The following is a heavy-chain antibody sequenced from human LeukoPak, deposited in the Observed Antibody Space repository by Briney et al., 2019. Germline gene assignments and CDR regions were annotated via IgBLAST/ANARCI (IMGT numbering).Heavy chain of an antibody. CDR3: ASGLGGDASGYYFDS. Sequence: SSETLSLTCDVFGGSFKPYYWSWIRQSPGKGLEWIGEINHSGSTNYNPSLKDRLTIFLDTSKKQFSLSLRHVTAADTAVFYCASGLGGDASGYYFDSWGQGTLVTVSS. J-gene: IGHJ4*02. CDR1: GGSFKPYY. D-gene: IGHD3-22*01. V-gene: IGHV4-34*01. CDR2: INHSGST.